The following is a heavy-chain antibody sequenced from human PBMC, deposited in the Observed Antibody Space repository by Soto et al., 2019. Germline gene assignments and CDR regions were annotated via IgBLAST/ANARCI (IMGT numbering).Heavy chain of an antibody. CDR3: ARGAYGSGSSPNWFDP. CDR1: GASIGTYY. J-gene: IGHJ5*02. Sequence: SETLSLTCTVSGASIGTYYWSWIRQPAGKGLEWIGRFSTTGSTDYDPSLKSRVTVSVDTSKNQFSLKLNSVTAADTAVYFCARGAYGSGSSPNWFDPWGQGTLVTVSS. CDR2: FSTTGST. V-gene: IGHV4-4*07. D-gene: IGHD3-10*01.